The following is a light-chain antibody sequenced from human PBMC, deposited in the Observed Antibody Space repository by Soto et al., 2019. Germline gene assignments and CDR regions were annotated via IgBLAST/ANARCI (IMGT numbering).Light chain of an antibody. V-gene: IGKV3-20*01. CDR2: GAS. Sequence: VVLTRSPGTLSLSPGDRVTLSCRASQTVRTTSLAWYQQRPGQAPRLLIYGASNRATGVPDRFSGSGSGTDFTLTVARLAPEDFALYYCQHYDNSRTWTFGQGTKVDIK. J-gene: IGKJ1*01. CDR1: QTVRTTS. CDR3: QHYDNSRTWT.